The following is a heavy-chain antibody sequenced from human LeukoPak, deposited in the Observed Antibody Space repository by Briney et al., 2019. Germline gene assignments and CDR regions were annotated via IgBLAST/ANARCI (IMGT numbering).Heavy chain of an antibody. CDR1: GGSFSGYY. V-gene: IGHV4-34*01. Sequence: SQTLSLTCAVYGGSFSGYYWSWIRQHPGKWLEWIGEINHSGSTNYNPSLKSRVTISVDTSKNQFSLKLSSVTAADTAVYYCARRTIVVTYFDYWGQGTLVTVSS. CDR2: INHSGST. CDR3: ARRTIVVTYFDY. J-gene: IGHJ4*02. D-gene: IGHD4-23*01.